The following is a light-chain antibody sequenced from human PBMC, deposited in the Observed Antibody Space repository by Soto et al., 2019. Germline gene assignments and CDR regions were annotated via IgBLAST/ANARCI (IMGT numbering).Light chain of an antibody. Sequence: QCVLTQPASVSGSPGQSITISCTGTSSDIGAYNFVSWYQQHPGKAPKLMLYDVNIRPSGVSNRFSGSKSGNTASLTISGLQAEDEADYYCTSWTTSTTMIFGGGTKLTLL. J-gene: IGLJ2*01. CDR3: TSWTTSTTMI. V-gene: IGLV2-14*03. CDR2: DVN. CDR1: SSDIGAYNF.